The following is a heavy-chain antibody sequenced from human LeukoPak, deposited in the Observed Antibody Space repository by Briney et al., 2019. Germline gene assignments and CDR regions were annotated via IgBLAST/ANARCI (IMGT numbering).Heavy chain of an antibody. Sequence: GGSLRLSCAASRFTFSSYNMNWVRQAPGQGLEWVSSITSGSSYIYYADSVKGRFTISRDNAKSSLYLQMNSLRAEDTAVYYCAKDGYYDSSAYYYVRYFDLWGRGTLVTVSS. CDR1: RFTFSSYN. J-gene: IGHJ2*01. CDR2: ITSGSSYI. D-gene: IGHD3-22*01. CDR3: AKDGYYDSSAYYYVRYFDL. V-gene: IGHV3-21*04.